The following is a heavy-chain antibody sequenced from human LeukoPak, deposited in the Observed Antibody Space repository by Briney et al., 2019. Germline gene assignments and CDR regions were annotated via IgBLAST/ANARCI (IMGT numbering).Heavy chain of an antibody. D-gene: IGHD6-13*01. J-gene: IGHJ4*02. CDR2: ISAYSGNT. CDR1: RYTFSSYG. CDR3: ARSSGGYSSGWYPYYFDY. Sequence: ASVKVSCKASRYTFSSYGLSWVRQARGQGLEWMGWISAYSGNTNYAQKLQGRLTMTTDTSTSTAYMELRSLRSDDTAVYYCARSSGGYSSGWYPYYFDYWGQGTLVTVSS. V-gene: IGHV1-18*04.